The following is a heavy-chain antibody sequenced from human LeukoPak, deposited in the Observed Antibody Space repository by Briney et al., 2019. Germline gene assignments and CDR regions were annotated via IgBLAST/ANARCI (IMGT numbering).Heavy chain of an antibody. D-gene: IGHD6-13*01. J-gene: IGHJ4*02. CDR3: ARSRVGQLDY. Sequence: SETLSLTCAVYGGSFSGYYWSWIRQPPGKGLEWIGEINHSGSTNYNPSLKSRVTISVDTSKNQFSLKLSSVTAADTAVYYCARSRVGQLDYWGQGNLVTVSS. CDR1: GGSFSGYY. V-gene: IGHV4-34*01. CDR2: INHSGST.